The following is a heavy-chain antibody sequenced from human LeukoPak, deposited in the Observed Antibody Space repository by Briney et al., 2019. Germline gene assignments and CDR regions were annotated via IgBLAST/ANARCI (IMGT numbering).Heavy chain of an antibody. CDR2: ISYDGSNK. D-gene: IGHD3-22*01. J-gene: IGHJ4*02. CDR3: ARDEGDYHDSSGYYTFDY. CDR1: GFTFSSYA. Sequence: PGGSLRLSCAASGFTFSSYAMHWVRQAPGKGLEWVAVISYDGSNKYYADSVKGRFTISRDNSKNTLYLQMNSLRAEDTAVYYCARDEGDYHDSSGYYTFDYWGQGTLVTVSS. V-gene: IGHV3-30-3*01.